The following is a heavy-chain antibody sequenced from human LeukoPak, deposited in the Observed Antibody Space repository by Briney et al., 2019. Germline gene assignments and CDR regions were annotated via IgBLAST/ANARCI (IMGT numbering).Heavy chain of an antibody. V-gene: IGHV3-21*01. Sequence: GGSLRLSCAASGFTFRTYSMNWVRQAPGKGLKWIASVSKSSSYKYYADSVKGRFTISRDNAKNSLYLQMNSLRAEDTAVYYCARESYGDDPYYYYGMDVWGQGTTVTVSS. CDR1: GFTFRTYS. D-gene: IGHD4-17*01. CDR2: VSKSSSYK. J-gene: IGHJ6*02. CDR3: ARESYGDDPYYYYGMDV.